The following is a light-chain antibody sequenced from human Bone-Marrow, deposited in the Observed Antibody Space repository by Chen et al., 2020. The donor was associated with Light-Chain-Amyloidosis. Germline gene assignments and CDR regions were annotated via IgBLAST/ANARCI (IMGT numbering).Light chain of an antibody. CDR1: SPNIGAGYD. CDR2: DNT. CDR3: QAYDNSLSGRV. V-gene: IGLV1-40*01. Sequence: QSVLTQPPSVSGAPGQRVTISCTGSSPNIGAGYDVHWYQQLPGTAPKLLIYDNTNRRSGVPDRFSASKSGTSASLAIKGLQAEDEADDYCQAYDNSLSGRVFGGGTKLTVL. J-gene: IGLJ3*02.